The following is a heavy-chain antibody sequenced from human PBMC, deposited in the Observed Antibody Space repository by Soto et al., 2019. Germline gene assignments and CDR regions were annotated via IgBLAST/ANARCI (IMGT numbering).Heavy chain of an antibody. D-gene: IGHD2-21*02. CDR1: GFSLTSSHMG. CDR3: ALVGDCDLFTFDH. CDR2: IYWDDDK. J-gene: IGHJ4*02. Sequence: QITLKESGPTLVRPAQTLTLTCDFSGFSLTSSHMGVAWIRQPPGKALEWLALIYWDDDKRYSPSLKNRLAISKNTSRNLEVLTITNLDPVDTVTYFCALVGDCDLFTFDHWGPGTMVTVSS. V-gene: IGHV2-5*02.